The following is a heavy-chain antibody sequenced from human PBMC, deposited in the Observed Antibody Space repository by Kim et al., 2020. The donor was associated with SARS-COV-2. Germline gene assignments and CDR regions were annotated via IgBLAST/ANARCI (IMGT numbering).Heavy chain of an antibody. CDR1: GGSFSGYY. CDR3: AREIAAAVNFGY. V-gene: IGHV4-34*01. J-gene: IGHJ4*02. CDR2: INHSGST. Sequence: SETLSLTCAVYGGSFSGYYWSWIRQPPGKGLEWIGEINHSGSTNYNPSLKSRVTISVDTSKNQCSLKLSSVTAADTAVYYCAREIAAAVNFGYWGQGTLVTVSS. D-gene: IGHD6-13*01.